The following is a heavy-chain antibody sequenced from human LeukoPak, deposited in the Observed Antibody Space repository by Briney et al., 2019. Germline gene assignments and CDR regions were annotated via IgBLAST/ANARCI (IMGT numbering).Heavy chain of an antibody. Sequence: SETLSLTCTVSGDSISSSYWTWIRQLPGKGLEWIGYIYYSGSTNYNPSLKSRVTISIDTSKNQFPLKLSSVTAADTAVYYCARDLTRDDAFDIWGQGTMVTVSS. CDR3: ARDLTRDDAFDI. CDR1: GDSISSSY. CDR2: IYYSGST. J-gene: IGHJ3*02. D-gene: IGHD1-14*01. V-gene: IGHV4-59*01.